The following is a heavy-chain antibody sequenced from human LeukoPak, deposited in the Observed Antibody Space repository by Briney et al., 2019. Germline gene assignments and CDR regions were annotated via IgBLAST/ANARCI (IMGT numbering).Heavy chain of an antibody. J-gene: IGHJ5*02. CDR2: INEDGSKK. V-gene: IGHV3-7*01. Sequence: GGSLRLSCAASGFTFTNYWMIWVRQAPGKGLEWVANINEDGSKKYYVGSVEGRFTISRDNAKNSVFLQVNSRRAEDTAMYYCASSSYSSSSSWGQGTLVTVSS. CDR3: ASSSYSSSSS. D-gene: IGHD6-6*01. CDR1: GFTFTNYW.